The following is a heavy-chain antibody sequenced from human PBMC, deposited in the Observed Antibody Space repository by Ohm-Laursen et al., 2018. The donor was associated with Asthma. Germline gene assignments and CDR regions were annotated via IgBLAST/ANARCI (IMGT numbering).Heavy chain of an antibody. CDR2: ISSSSSYI. Sequence: SLRLSCAASGFTFSSYSMNWVRQAPGKGLEWVSSISSSSSYIYYADSVKGRFTISRDNAKNSLYLQMNSLRAEDTAVYYCARDESVGNYDILTGYYYYYGMDVWGQGTTVTVSS. J-gene: IGHJ6*02. D-gene: IGHD3-9*01. CDR3: ARDESVGNYDILTGYYYYYGMDV. CDR1: GFTFSSYS. V-gene: IGHV3-21*01.